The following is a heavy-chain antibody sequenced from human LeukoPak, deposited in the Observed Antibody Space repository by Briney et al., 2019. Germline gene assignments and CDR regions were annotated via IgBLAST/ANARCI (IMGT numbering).Heavy chain of an antibody. CDR3: ARQSRGARPYYYYYGMDV. CDR2: IYYSGST. J-gene: IGHJ6*02. Sequence: SETLSLTCTVSGGSISGYYWSWVRQPPGKGLEWIGYIYYSGSTNYNPSLKNRVTISVDTSKNQFSLKLSSVTAADTAVYYCARQSRGARPYYYYYGMDVWGQGTTVTVSS. D-gene: IGHD1-26*01. V-gene: IGHV4-59*08. CDR1: GGSISGYY.